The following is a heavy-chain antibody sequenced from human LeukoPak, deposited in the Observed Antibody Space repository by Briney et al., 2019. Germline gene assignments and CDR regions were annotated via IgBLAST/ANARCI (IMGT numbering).Heavy chain of an antibody. CDR3: ARDRPDYFGDFSHYFDY. Sequence: PGGSEALSCAASGFTFSDYYMSWTRQAPGKGLEWVSFISSSSSHTNYADSVQGRFTISRDNAKNSLYLQMISLRAEDTAVYYCARDRPDYFGDFSHYFDYWGQGTMVTVSS. V-gene: IGHV3-11*05. D-gene: IGHD2-21*01. CDR2: ISSSSSHT. J-gene: IGHJ4*01. CDR1: GFTFSDYY.